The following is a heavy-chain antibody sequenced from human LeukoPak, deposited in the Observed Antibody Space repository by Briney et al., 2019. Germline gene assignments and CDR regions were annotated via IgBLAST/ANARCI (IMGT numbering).Heavy chain of an antibody. Sequence: SETLSLTCAVSGGSVSSGNYYWSWIRQPPGKGLEWIGYIVYSGSTKYNPSLQSRVTILRDTSKNQFSLKMTSVTAADTAVYYCSRSEGVYYGSGSSGTYYPHWFDPWGQGTLVIVSS. CDR1: GGSVSSGNYY. CDR3: SRSEGVYYGSGSSGTYYPHWFDP. V-gene: IGHV4-61*01. CDR2: IVYSGST. J-gene: IGHJ5*02. D-gene: IGHD3-10*01.